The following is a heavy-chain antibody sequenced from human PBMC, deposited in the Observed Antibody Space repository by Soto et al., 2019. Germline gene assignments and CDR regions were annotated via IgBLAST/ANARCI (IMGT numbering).Heavy chain of an antibody. Sequence: SDTLSLTCTVSGGAINSYYWTWIRQPAGKGLEWIGRIYSSGSTKYNPSLQSRVTMSLDTSKNQFSLRLTSVTAADTAVYYCARGQRFSDWFDPWGQGNLVTV. CDR3: ARGQRFSDWFDP. CDR2: IYSSGST. J-gene: IGHJ5*02. D-gene: IGHD3-3*01. CDR1: GGAINSYY. V-gene: IGHV4-4*07.